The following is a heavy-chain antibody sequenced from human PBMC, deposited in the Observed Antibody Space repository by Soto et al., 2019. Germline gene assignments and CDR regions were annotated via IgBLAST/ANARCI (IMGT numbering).Heavy chain of an antibody. Sequence: SETLSLTCTVSGGSISSYYWSWIRQPPGKGLEWIGYIYYSGSTNYNTSLKSRVTISVDTSKIQFSLKLSSVTAADAAVYYCARGPCGSIFAYYYYMDVWGKGTTVTVSS. CDR1: GGSISSYY. V-gene: IGHV4-59*08. CDR3: ARGPCGSIFAYYYYMDV. D-gene: IGHD6-6*01. CDR2: IYYSGST. J-gene: IGHJ6*03.